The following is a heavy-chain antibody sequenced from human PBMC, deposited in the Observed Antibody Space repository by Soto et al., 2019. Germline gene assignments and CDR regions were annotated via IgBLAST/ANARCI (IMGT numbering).Heavy chain of an antibody. CDR1: GFTFSSYS. V-gene: IGHV3-21*01. J-gene: IGHJ6*03. D-gene: IGHD4-17*01. Sequence: GGSLRLSCAASGFTFSSYSMNWVRQAPGKGLEWVSSISSSSSYIYYADSVKGRFTISRDNAKNSLYLQMNSLRAEDTAVYYCARGTVTTGYYYMDVWGKGTTVTVSS. CDR3: ARGTVTTGYYYMDV. CDR2: ISSSSSYI.